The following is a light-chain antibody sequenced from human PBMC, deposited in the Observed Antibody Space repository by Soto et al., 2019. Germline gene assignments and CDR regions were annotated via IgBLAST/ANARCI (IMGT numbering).Light chain of an antibody. CDR2: KAS. CDR1: QSISSG. Sequence: DIQMTQSPSTLSASVGDRVTITCRASQSISSGLAWYQQKPGKAPKLLIYKASSLESGVPSRFSGSGSGTEFPLTISRLQHDDFATYYCQQYNSPMYTFGQGTKLQI. CDR3: QQYNSPMYT. J-gene: IGKJ2*01. V-gene: IGKV1-5*03.